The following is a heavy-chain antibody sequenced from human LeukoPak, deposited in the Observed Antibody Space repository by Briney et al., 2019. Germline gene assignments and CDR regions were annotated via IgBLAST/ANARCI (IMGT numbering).Heavy chain of an antibody. CDR2: IYYSGST. CDR1: DGSISSSSYF. Sequence: SETLSLTCTVSDGSISSSSYFWGWIRQPPGMRLEWVGNIYYSGSTFYNPSLKSRVTISVYTSKNQFSLKLSSVTAADTAVYYCSRSVTTSYYYYGMDVWGQGTTVTVSS. CDR3: SRSVTTSYYYYGMDV. D-gene: IGHD3-3*01. V-gene: IGHV4-39*01. J-gene: IGHJ6*02.